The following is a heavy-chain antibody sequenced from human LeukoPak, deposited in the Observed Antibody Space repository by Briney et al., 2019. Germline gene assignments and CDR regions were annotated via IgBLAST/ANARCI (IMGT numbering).Heavy chain of an antibody. D-gene: IGHD3-10*01. J-gene: IGHJ4*02. CDR2: INHSGST. V-gene: IGHV4-39*07. CDR3: ARKLWFGEPHFDY. CDR1: GGSISSSSHY. Sequence: SETLSLTCTVSGGSISSSSHYWSWIRQPPGKGLEWIGEINHSGSTNYNPSLKSRVTISVDTSKNQFSLKLSSVTAADTAVYYCARKLWFGEPHFDYWGQGTLVTVSS.